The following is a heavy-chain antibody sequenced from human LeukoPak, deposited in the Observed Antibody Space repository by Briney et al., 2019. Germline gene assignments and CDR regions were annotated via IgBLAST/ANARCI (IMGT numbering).Heavy chain of an antibody. CDR2: IRYDGTNK. Sequence: GGSLRLSCAASGFTFSSYGMHWVRQAPGKGLEWVAFIRYDGTNKYYADSVKGRFTISRDNSKNTLYLQMNSLRAEDTAVYYCARDILTGQGAFDIWGQGTMVTVSS. D-gene: IGHD3-9*01. CDR1: GFTFSSYG. J-gene: IGHJ3*02. V-gene: IGHV3-30*02. CDR3: ARDILTGQGAFDI.